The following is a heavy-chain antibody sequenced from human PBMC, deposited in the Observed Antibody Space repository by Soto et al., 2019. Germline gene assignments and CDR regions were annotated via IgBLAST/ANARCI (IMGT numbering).Heavy chain of an antibody. V-gene: IGHV4-39*01. Sequence: SDSLFLTFPRSGPSITRSRYYWGWICESPGKGLDWFGRFYYGGYTFYTPSLESQLAISVDTSKNHFSLKLTSLYAADTSVRYFARHASYDILTRFDLWGQGNLVTVS. J-gene: IGHJ4*02. CDR2: FYYGGYT. D-gene: IGHD3-9*01. CDR1: GPSITRSRYY. CDR3: ARHASYDILTRFDL.